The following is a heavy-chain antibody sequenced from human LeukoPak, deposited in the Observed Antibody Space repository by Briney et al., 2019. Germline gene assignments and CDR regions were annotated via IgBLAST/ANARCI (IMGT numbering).Heavy chain of an antibody. V-gene: IGHV3-33*01. CDR3: AREGQKFWYGELSFDY. Sequence: GGSLRLSCGASGFTFSTYGMHWVRQAPGKGLEWVAVIWSDGSNKYYADSVKGRFTISRDNSKNTLYLQMNSLRAEDTAVYYCAREGQKFWYGELSFDYWGQGTLVTVSS. CDR1: GFTFSTYG. CDR2: IWSDGSNK. J-gene: IGHJ4*02. D-gene: IGHD3-10*01.